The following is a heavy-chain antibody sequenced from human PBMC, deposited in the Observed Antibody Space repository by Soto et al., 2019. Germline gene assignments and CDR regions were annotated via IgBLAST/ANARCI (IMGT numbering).Heavy chain of an antibody. J-gene: IGHJ6*02. D-gene: IGHD1-26*01. Sequence: ASVKVSCKASGYTFTSYGISWVRQAPGQGLEWMGWISAYNGNTNYAQKLQGRVTMTTDTSTSTAYMELSRLRSDDTAVYYCARDRSLYGMDVWGQGTTVTVSS. V-gene: IGHV1-18*01. CDR2: ISAYNGNT. CDR1: GYTFTSYG. CDR3: ARDRSLYGMDV.